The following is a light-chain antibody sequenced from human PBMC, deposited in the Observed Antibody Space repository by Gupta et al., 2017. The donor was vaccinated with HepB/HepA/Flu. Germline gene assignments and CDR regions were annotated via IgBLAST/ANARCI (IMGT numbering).Light chain of an antibody. CDR1: GGSIDGDC. CDR2: EDN. CDR3: QSYDSGNQVRV. V-gene: IGLV6-57*03. Sequence: FILSQPPSAPGSPGTSVAISCTRSGGSIDGDCEKWYQQRPGSAATTIIHEDNQRPSGVPDRFSGSIDSSSNTASFTITGLKTEDEADYYCQSYDSGNQVRVFGGGTKLTVL. J-gene: IGLJ7*01.